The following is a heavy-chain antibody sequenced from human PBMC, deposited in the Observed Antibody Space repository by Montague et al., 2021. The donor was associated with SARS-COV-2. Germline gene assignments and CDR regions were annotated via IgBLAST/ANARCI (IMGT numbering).Heavy chain of an antibody. V-gene: IGHV4-39*01. Sequence: SETLSLTCTVSGGSISSSSYYWGWIRPPPGKGLEWIGSIYYSGSTYYNESLKSRVTISVDTSKNQFSLKLSSVTAADMAVYYCARLSNYYGSGSYYPHNYYYYGMDVWGQGTTVTVSS. J-gene: IGHJ6*02. CDR1: GGSISSSSYY. CDR3: ARLSNYYGSGSYYPHNYYYYGMDV. D-gene: IGHD3-10*01. CDR2: IYYSGST.